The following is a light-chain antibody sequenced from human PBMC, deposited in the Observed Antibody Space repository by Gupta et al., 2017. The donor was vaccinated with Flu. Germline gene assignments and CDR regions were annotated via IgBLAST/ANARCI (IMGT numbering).Light chain of an antibody. CDR2: EGS. CDR1: SSGVGSYNF. CDR3: CSNVRLSFVV. Sequence: SSGVGSYNFVSWDRHHPGKASKIMIYEGSKGPSGVSNRFSGSKSGNTVSLIISGLQAEDEADYYCCSNVRLSFVVVGGGTKLTVL. V-gene: IGLV2-23*01. J-gene: IGLJ2*01.